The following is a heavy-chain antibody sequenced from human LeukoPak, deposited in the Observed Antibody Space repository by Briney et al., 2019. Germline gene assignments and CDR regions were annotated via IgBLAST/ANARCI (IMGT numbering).Heavy chain of an antibody. CDR1: GGSISSSSYY. J-gene: IGHJ6*02. CDR2: IYNSGST. Sequence: SETLSLTCTVSGGSISSSSYYWGWIRQPPGKGLEWIGSIYNSGSTYYNPSLKSRVTISVDTSKNQFSLKLSSVTAADTAVYYCARIMYYYDSSIPRRDYYYYGMDVWGQGTTVTVSS. D-gene: IGHD3-22*01. V-gene: IGHV4-39*07. CDR3: ARIMYYYDSSIPRRDYYYYGMDV.